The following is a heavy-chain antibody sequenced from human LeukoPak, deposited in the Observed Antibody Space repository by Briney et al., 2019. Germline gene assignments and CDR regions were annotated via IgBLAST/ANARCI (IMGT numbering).Heavy chain of an antibody. CDR1: GFTFSSYA. CDR3: AKDEHYDFWSGYYSDY. J-gene: IGHJ4*02. D-gene: IGHD3-3*01. Sequence: GGSLRLSCAVSGFTFSSYAMSWVRQAPGKGLEWVSAISGSGGSTYYADSVKGRFTISRDNSKNTLYLQMNSLRAEDTAVYYCAKDEHYDFWSGYYSDYWGQGTLVTVSS. CDR2: ISGSGGST. V-gene: IGHV3-23*01.